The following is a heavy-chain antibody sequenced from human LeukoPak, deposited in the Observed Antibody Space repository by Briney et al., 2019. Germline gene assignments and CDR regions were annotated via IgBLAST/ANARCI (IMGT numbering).Heavy chain of an antibody. J-gene: IGHJ4*01. V-gene: IGHV4-39*01. CDR1: GGSISNADYY. CDR2: MFYGGTN. CDR3: ARQLPTAAADTRGYFDY. Sequence: SETLSLTCSVSGGSISNADYYWGWIRQAPGKGLEWIGSMFYGGTNHYNPSLKSRATISVDTSKNQFSLKLTSVTAADVAIYYCARQLPTAAADTRGYFDYWGQGAVVTVSS. D-gene: IGHD6-13*01.